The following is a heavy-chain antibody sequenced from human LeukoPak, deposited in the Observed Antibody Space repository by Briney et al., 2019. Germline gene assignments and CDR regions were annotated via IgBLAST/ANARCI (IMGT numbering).Heavy chain of an antibody. CDR2: MNTNTGDS. CDR3: AWSASYYYYYPMDV. D-gene: IGHD3-3*01. V-gene: IGHV7-4-1*02. CDR1: GYSFGAYA. Sequence: GASVKVSCKASGYSFGAYALNWVRQAPGQGPEWMGWMNTNTGDSTFAQGFTGRFVVSVDTSVRTAYLQISSLKAEDSAVYYCAWSASYYYYYPMDVWGQGTTVTVSS. J-gene: IGHJ6*02.